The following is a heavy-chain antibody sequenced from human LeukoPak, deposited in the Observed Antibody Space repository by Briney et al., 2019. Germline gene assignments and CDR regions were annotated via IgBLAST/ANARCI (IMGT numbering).Heavy chain of an antibody. CDR2: IYYSGTT. Sequence: SETLSLTCTVSGDSISSYYWSWIRQPPGKGLEWIGFIYYSGTTNYNPSLKSRVTISLDTSKTQFSLKLSSVTAADTAVYYCARHAQGNDDYNDYWGQGTLFTVSS. D-gene: IGHD3-16*01. CDR1: GDSISSYY. CDR3: ARHAQGNDDYNDY. V-gene: IGHV4-59*08. J-gene: IGHJ4*02.